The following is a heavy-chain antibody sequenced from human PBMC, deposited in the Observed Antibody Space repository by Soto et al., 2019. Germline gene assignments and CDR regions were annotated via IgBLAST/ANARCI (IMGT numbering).Heavy chain of an antibody. CDR1: GGSISSYY. Sequence: SETLSLTCTVSGGSISSYYWSWIRQPPGKGLEWIGYIYYSGSTNYNPSLKSRVTISVDTSKNQFSLKLSSVTAADTAVYYCARMSRWNYYFDYWGQGTLVTVHS. J-gene: IGHJ4*02. CDR3: ARMSRWNYYFDY. CDR2: IYYSGST. V-gene: IGHV4-59*01. D-gene: IGHD1-7*01.